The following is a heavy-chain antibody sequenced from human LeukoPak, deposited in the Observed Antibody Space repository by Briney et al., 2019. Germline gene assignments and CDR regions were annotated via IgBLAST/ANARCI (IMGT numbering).Heavy chain of an antibody. CDR3: ARRRPMVRGVNWFDP. CDR2: INHSGST. V-gene: IGHV4-34*01. J-gene: IGHJ5*02. Sequence: KASETLSLTCTVSGGSISSYYWSWIRQPPGKGLEWIGEINHSGSTNYNPSLKSRVTISVDTSKNQFSLKLSSVTAADTAVYYCARRRPMVRGVNWFDPWGQGTLVTVSS. D-gene: IGHD3-10*01. CDR1: GGSISSYY.